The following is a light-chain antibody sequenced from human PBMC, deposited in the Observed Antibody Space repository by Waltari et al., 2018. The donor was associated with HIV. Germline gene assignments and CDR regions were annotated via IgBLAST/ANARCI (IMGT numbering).Light chain of an antibody. CDR2: DDS. V-gene: IGLV3-21*02. CDR1: NIGTKA. Sequence: SYVLTQAPSVSVAPGQTATIACLGSNIGTKAVHWYRQRPGQAPEVVVHDDSDRPSEIPDRISGSNSGDMATLTIESVESDDEAIYYCQVWDTNDDWVFGGGTRVTVL. CDR3: QVWDTNDDWV. J-gene: IGLJ3*02.